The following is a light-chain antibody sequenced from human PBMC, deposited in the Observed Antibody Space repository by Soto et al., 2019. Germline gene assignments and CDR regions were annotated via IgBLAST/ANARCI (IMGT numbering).Light chain of an antibody. V-gene: IGKV1-6*01. CDR1: QSISNY. CDR3: LQDINYPWT. Sequence: IQMTPSPSTLSASVGDRVTITCRASQSISNYLNWYQQKPGKPPKVLIYGASNLQSGVPPRFSGSGSGTDFTLAISSLQPEDSATYYCLQDINYPWTFGQGTKVDIK. CDR2: GAS. J-gene: IGKJ1*01.